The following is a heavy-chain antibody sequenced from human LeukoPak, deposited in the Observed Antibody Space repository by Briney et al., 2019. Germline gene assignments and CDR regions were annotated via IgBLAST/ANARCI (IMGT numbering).Heavy chain of an antibody. CDR2: IYTSGST. V-gene: IGHV4-4*07. J-gene: IGHJ3*02. D-gene: IGHD6-13*01. CDR1: GGSISSYY. Sequence: SEPLSLPCTVSGGSISSYYWRWIRQPAGKALEWIGRIYTSGSTNYNPSLKSRVTMSVDTSKNQFSLKLSSVTAADTAVYYCAREDRLFIRVSSSWYLRAFDIWGQGTMVTVSS. CDR3: AREDRLFIRVSSSWYLRAFDI.